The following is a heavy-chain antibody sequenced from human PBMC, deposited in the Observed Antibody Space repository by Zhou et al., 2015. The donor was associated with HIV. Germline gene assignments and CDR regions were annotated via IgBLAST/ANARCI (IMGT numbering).Heavy chain of an antibody. D-gene: IGHD5-12*01. CDR1: GGTFTSYG. Sequence: QVQLVQSGAAVKRPGSSVVVSCKPSGGTFTSYGISWVRQAPGQGLEWMGRIIPILGIANYAQKFQGRVTITADKSTSTAYMELSSLRSEDTAVYYCARGEGGYSGYDPGVFDYWGQGTLVTVSS. V-gene: IGHV1-69*04. CDR2: IIPILGIA. J-gene: IGHJ4*02. CDR3: ARGEGGYSGYDPGVFDY.